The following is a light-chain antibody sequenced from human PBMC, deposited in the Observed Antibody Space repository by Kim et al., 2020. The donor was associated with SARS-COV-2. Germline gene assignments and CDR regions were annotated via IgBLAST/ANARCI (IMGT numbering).Light chain of an antibody. CDR3: QQYAYWRA. CDR2: GAS. CDR1: QSISSS. J-gene: IGKJ5*01. Sequence: TGETATHSCRASQSISSSLAWYQQTPGQAPRVLIYGASARATGIPARFSGSGSGTEFTLTISNLQSEDFAVYYCQQYAYWRAFGQGTRLEIK. V-gene: IGKV3-15*01.